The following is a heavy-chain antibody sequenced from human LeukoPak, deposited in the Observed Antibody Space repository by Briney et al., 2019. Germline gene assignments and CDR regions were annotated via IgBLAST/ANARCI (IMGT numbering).Heavy chain of an antibody. Sequence: SVKVSCKASGGTFSSYAISWVRQAPGQGLEWMGRIIPILGIANYAQKFQGRVTITAGKSTSTAYMELSSLRSEDTAVYYCARVGNEYSNPFDYWGQGTLVTVSS. V-gene: IGHV1-69*04. J-gene: IGHJ4*02. CDR2: IIPILGIA. CDR3: ARVGNEYSNPFDY. CDR1: GGTFSSYA. D-gene: IGHD6-6*01.